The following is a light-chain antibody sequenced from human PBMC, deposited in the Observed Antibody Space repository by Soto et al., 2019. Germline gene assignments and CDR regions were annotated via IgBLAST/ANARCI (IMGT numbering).Light chain of an antibody. CDR2: GAS. CDR1: QSVSIN. V-gene: IGKV3-15*01. Sequence: EIVMTQSPATLSVSLVDRATLSFRASQSVSINLALYQLTPGQAPRLLIYGASTRATGIPARFSGSGSGTEFTLTISSLRSEDFAVYYCQQYNDWPTCGQGTKVDIK. CDR3: QQYNDWPT. J-gene: IGKJ1*01.